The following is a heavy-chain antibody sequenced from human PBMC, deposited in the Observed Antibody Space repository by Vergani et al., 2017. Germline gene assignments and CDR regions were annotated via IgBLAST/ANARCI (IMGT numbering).Heavy chain of an antibody. J-gene: IGHJ5*02. V-gene: IGHV5-10-1*01. CDR1: GFTFTSYW. Sequence: EVQLLESGGGLVQPGGSLRLSCAASGFTFTSYWISWVRQMPGKGLEWMGRIHPSDSYTNYSPSFQGHVTISADKSISTAYLQWSSLKATDTAMYYCARLEGDCTNGVCGGSWGQGTLVTVSS. D-gene: IGHD2-8*01. CDR3: ARLEGDCTNGVCGGS. CDR2: IHPSDSYT.